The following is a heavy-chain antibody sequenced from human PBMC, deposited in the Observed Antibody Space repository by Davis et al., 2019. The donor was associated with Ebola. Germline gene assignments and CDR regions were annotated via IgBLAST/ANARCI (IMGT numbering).Heavy chain of an antibody. CDR1: GFTFSSYG. J-gene: IGHJ4*02. Sequence: PGGSLRLSCAASGFTFSSYGMHWVRQAPGKGLEWVAVIWYDGSNKYYADSVKGRFTISRDNSKNTLYLQMNSLRAEDTAVYYCARDPGGLLWFGELSDFDFWGQGTLVTVSS. CDR2: IWYDGSNK. D-gene: IGHD3-10*01. V-gene: IGHV3-33*01. CDR3: ARDPGGLLWFGELSDFDF.